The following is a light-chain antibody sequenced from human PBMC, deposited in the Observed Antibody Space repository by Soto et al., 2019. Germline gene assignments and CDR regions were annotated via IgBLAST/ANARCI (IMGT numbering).Light chain of an antibody. Sequence: EIVLTQSPGTLSLSPGERATLSCRAIQTVSSTYLAWYQQKPGQAPRLLIYGASSRATGIPDRFSGTVSGTEFTLTISSLQSEDFALYYCHQYNSWPPGTFGQGTKVDI. CDR3: HQYNSWPPGT. J-gene: IGKJ2*01. CDR1: QTVSSTY. V-gene: IGKV3-20*01. CDR2: GAS.